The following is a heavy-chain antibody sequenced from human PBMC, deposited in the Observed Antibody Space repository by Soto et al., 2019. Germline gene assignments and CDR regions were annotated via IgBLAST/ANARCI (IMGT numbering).Heavy chain of an antibody. CDR2: INAGNGNT. Sequence: ASVKVSCKASGYTFTSYAMHWVRQAPGQRLEWMGWINAGNGNTKYSQKFQGRVTITRDTSASTAYMELSSLRSEDTAVYYCASLGPDCSCGSCYYSFDYWGQGTLVTVSS. CDR3: ASLGPDCSCGSCYYSFDY. J-gene: IGHJ4*02. V-gene: IGHV1-3*01. CDR1: GYTFTSYA. D-gene: IGHD2-15*01.